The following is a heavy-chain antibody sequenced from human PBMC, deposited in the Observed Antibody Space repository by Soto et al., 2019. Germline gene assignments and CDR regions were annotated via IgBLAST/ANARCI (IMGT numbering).Heavy chain of an antibody. D-gene: IGHD3-22*01. CDR3: ASSSLSYDSSGYPESY. Sequence: PGGSLRLSCAASGFTFSNAWINWVRQAPGKGLEWVGRIKSKTDGSNKYYADSVKGRFTISRDNSKNTLYLQMNSLRAEDTAVYYCASSSLSYDSSGYPESYWGQGTLVTVSS. CDR2: KSKTDGSNK. V-gene: IGHV3-15*07. J-gene: IGHJ4*02. CDR1: GFTFSNAW.